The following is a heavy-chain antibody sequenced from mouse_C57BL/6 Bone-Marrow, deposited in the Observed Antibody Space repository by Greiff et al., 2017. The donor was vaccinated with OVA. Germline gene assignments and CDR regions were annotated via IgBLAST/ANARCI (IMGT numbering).Heavy chain of an antibody. CDR3: ASMVTTRDYFDY. J-gene: IGHJ2*01. D-gene: IGHD2-2*01. CDR1: GYTFTDYY. V-gene: IGHV1-26*01. CDR2: INPNNGGT. Sequence: VQLQQSGPELVKPGASVKISCKASGYTFTDYYMNWVKQSHGKSLEWIGDINPNNGGTSYNQKFKGKATLTVDKSSSTAYMELRSLTSEDSAVYYCASMVTTRDYFDYWGQGTTLTVSS.